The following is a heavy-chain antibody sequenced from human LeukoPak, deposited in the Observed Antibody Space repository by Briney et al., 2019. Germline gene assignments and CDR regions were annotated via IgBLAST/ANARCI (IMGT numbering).Heavy chain of an antibody. CDR3: AREQAGGDLSFDS. CDR1: GYTFTSYG. Sequence: ASVKVSCKASGYTFTSYGISWVRQAPGQGLEWMGWISAYNGNTNYAQKLQGRVTMTTDTSTSTAYMELSRLRSDDTAVYYCAREQAGGDLSFDSWGQGTLVTVAS. D-gene: IGHD3-16*01. J-gene: IGHJ4*02. CDR2: ISAYNGNT. V-gene: IGHV1-18*01.